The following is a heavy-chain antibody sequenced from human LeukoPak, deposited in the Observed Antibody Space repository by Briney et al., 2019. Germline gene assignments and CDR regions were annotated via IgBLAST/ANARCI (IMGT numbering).Heavy chain of an antibody. Sequence: GGSLRLSCAASGFTFSSYWMHWVRQAPGKGLVWVSRINSDGSSTSYADSVTGRFTISRDNAKNTLYLQMNSLRAEDTAVYYCARAMARGVYYFDYWGQGTLVTVSS. CDR1: GFTFSSYW. V-gene: IGHV3-74*01. CDR3: ARAMARGVYYFDY. CDR2: INSDGSST. J-gene: IGHJ4*02. D-gene: IGHD3-10*01.